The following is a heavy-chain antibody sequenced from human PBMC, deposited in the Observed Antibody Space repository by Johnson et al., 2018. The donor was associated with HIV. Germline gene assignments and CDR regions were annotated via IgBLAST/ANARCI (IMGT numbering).Heavy chain of an antibody. V-gene: IGHV3-30*04. CDR3: ARDESGYDEGFDAFDI. J-gene: IGHJ3*02. Sequence: QVQLVESGGGVVQPGRSLRLSCAASGFTFSIYAMHWVRQAPGTGLEWVSLISFDGHDKYYADSVKGRFTISRDNAKNSLYLQMNSLRVEDTAVYYCARDESGYDEGFDAFDIWGQGTMVTVSS. D-gene: IGHD5-12*01. CDR2: ISFDGHDK. CDR1: GFTFSIYA.